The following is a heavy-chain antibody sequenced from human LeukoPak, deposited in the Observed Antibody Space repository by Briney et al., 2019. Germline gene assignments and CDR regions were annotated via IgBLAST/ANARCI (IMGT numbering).Heavy chain of an antibody. D-gene: IGHD3-3*01. CDR2: IIPIFGTA. CDR3: ARDLWGATYYDFWSGYSDAFDI. Sequence: GASVKVSCKASGGTFSSYAISWVRQAPGQGLEWMGRIIPIFGTANYAQKFQGRVTITTDESTSTAYMELSSLRSEDTAVYYCARDLWGATYYDFWSGYSDAFDIWGQGTMVIVSS. V-gene: IGHV1-69*05. J-gene: IGHJ3*02. CDR1: GGTFSSYA.